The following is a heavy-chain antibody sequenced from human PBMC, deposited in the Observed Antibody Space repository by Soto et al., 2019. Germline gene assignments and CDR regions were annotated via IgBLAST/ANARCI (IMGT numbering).Heavy chain of an antibody. J-gene: IGHJ5*02. CDR1: GYTFNTYG. D-gene: IGHD3-3*01. CDR2: ISAYDGKT. CDR3: ARDPHEFWTSYWFDP. Sequence: ASVKVSCKPSGYTFNTYGIDWVRQAPGQGLELMGWISAYDGKTTYAEKFQGRVTLTTDTSTSTAYMELRSLRSDDTAIYYCARDPHEFWTSYWFDPWGQGTPVTVSS. V-gene: IGHV1-18*01.